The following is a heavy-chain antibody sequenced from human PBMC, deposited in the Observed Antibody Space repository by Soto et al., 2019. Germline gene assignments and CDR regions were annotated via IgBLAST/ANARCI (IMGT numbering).Heavy chain of an antibody. J-gene: IGHJ3*02. CDR3: AGYSSSWYSDAFDI. D-gene: IGHD6-13*01. V-gene: IGHV4-59*01. Sequence: SETLSLTCTVSGGSISSYYWSWIRQPPGKGLEWIGYIYYSGSTNYNPSLKSRVTISVDTSKNQFSLKLSSVTAADTAVYYCAGYSSSWYSDAFDIWGQGTMVTVS. CDR1: GGSISSYY. CDR2: IYYSGST.